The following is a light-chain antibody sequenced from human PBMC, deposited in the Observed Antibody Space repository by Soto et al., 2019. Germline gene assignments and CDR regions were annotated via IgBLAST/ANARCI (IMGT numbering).Light chain of an antibody. CDR2: SNN. CDR1: SSNIGSNT. J-gene: IGLJ2*01. Sequence: QSVLTQPPSASGTPGQRVTISCSGSSSNIGSNTVNWYQQVPGTAPKLLIYSNNQPPSGVPDRFSGSKSGTSASLAISGLQSEDEADYYCAAWDATLNGLFGGGTKLTVL. CDR3: AAWDATLNGL. V-gene: IGLV1-44*01.